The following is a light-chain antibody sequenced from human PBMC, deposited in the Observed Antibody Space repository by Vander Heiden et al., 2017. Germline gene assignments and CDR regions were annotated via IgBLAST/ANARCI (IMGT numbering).Light chain of an antibody. CDR2: GAF. J-gene: IGKJ2*01. CDR1: QSVGSY. CDR3: QQSTNWPRT. Sequence: VLTQSPSTLSLSTGERATLACRASQSVGSYLGWYQHKPGQAPRLLIYGAFSRVTGIPARFSGSGYGTDFTLTISSLEPEDFAVYYCQQSTNWPRTFGQGTKLEIK. V-gene: IGKV3-11*01.